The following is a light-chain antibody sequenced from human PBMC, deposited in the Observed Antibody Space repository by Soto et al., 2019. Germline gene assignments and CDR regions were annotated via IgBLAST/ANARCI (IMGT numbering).Light chain of an antibody. CDR1: QSVSSSY. Sequence: IVLTQSPGTLSLSPGERATLSCRASQSVSSSYLAWYQQKPGQAPRLLIYGASTRATGIPARFSGSGSGTDFTLTISRLEPEDSAVYYCQQYGSSPTWTFGQGTKVDIK. CDR3: QQYGSSPTWT. V-gene: IGKV3-20*01. J-gene: IGKJ1*01. CDR2: GAS.